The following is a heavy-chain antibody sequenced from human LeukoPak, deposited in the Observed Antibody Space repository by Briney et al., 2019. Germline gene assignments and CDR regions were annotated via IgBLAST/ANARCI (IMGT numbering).Heavy chain of an antibody. J-gene: IGHJ4*02. D-gene: IGHD1-26*01. Sequence: GGSLRLSCAAPGFTFSSISMSWVRQAPGKGLEWVSAISGSGGSSYYADSVKGRFTISRDNSKNTLYLQMNSLRAEDTALYYCAKEGAADYWGQGTLVTVSS. V-gene: IGHV3-23*01. CDR2: ISGSGGSS. CDR1: GFTFSSIS. CDR3: AKEGAADY.